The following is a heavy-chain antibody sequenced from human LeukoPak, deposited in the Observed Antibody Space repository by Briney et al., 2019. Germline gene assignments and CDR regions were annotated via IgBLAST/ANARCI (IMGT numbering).Heavy chain of an antibody. CDR1: GGSISSGGYY. J-gene: IGHJ3*02. Sequence: PSQTLSLTCTVSGGSISSGGYYWSWIRQPPGKGLEWIGYIYHSGSTYYNPSLKSRVTISVDRSKNQFSLKLSSVTAADTAVYYCARLRIGSYSAFDIWGQGTMVTVSS. CDR2: IYHSGST. CDR3: ARLRIGSYSAFDI. V-gene: IGHV4-30-2*01. D-gene: IGHD1-26*01.